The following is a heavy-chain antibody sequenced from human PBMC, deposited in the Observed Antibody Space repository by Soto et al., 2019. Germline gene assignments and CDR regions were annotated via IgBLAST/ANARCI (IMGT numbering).Heavy chain of an antibody. D-gene: IGHD3-10*01. J-gene: IGHJ6*02. CDR2: IYYSGST. Sequence: PSETLSLTCTVSGDSISSGGYYWGWIRQPPGKGLEWIGSIYYSGSTYYNPSLKSRVTISVDTSKNQFSLKLSSVTAADTAVYYCAFSYGSGMAYGMDVWGQGTTVTVSS. CDR1: GDSISSGGYY. CDR3: AFSYGSGMAYGMDV. V-gene: IGHV4-39*01.